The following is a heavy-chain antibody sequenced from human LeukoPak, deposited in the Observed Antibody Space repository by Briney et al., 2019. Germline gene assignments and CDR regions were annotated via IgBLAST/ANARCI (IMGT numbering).Heavy chain of an antibody. V-gene: IGHV4-34*01. CDR3: ARVCAAPGYSYGLRWFDP. Sequence: SETLSLTCAVYGGSFSGYYWSWIRQPPGKGLDWIGEINHSGSTNYNPSLKSRVTISVDTSKNQFSLKLSSVTAADTAVYYCARVCAAPGYSYGLRWFDPWGQGTLVTVSS. J-gene: IGHJ5*02. CDR2: INHSGST. CDR1: GGSFSGYY. D-gene: IGHD5-18*01.